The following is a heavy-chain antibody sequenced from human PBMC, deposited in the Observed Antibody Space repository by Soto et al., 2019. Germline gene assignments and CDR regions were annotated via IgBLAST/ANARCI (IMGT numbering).Heavy chain of an antibody. V-gene: IGHV4-31*03. J-gene: IGHJ5*01. D-gene: IGHD6-13*01. CDR3: ARVSAGGTRWFDY. CDR1: GGSISTGVWY. CDR2: IYYRGTT. Sequence: QVQLQESGPGLVKPSQTLSLTCSVSGGSISTGVWYWSWVREHPGKGLEWIGDIYYRGTTSYNPSLGSRVTISRDTSKNQVSLKVNSVTAADTAVYYCARVSAGGTRWFDYWGQGIRVTVSS.